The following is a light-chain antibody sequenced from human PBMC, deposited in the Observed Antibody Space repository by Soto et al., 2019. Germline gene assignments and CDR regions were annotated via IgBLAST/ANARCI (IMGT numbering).Light chain of an antibody. CDR2: GAS. Sequence: EIVLSQSPGTLSLSPGERGTLSCRASQSISSSYLAWYQQKPGQAPRLLIYGASRRATGIADRFSGSGSGRDFTLTISRLEPEDFAVYFCQQFGNSPWTFGQGTKVDI. CDR3: QQFGNSPWT. V-gene: IGKV3-20*01. J-gene: IGKJ1*01. CDR1: QSISSSY.